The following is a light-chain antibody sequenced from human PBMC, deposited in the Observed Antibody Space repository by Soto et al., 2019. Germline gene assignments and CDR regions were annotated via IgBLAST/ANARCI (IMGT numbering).Light chain of an antibody. CDR3: QQSGSSPLT. J-gene: IGKJ4*01. CDR1: QSVSNNY. V-gene: IGKV3-20*01. Sequence: EIVLTQSPGTLSLSPWERATHSCRASQSVSNNYLAWYQQKPGQAPRLLIYGASNRATGIPDRFSGCGSATDFTLTIIRLEPEDFAVHFCQQSGSSPLTFGGGTKVEIK. CDR2: GAS.